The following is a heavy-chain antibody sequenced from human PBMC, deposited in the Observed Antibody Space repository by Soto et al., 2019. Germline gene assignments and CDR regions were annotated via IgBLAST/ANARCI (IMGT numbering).Heavy chain of an antibody. Sequence: PSETPSLTFTVSGGSIRSYYWSWIRQPPGKGLEWIGYIYYTGTTNYNPSLKSRVTISVDTSKNQVSLKLNSVTAADTAMYYCARAIDFDFWGRGTLVTVSS. J-gene: IGHJ4*02. CDR3: ARAIDFDF. CDR1: GGSIRSYY. V-gene: IGHV4-59*01. CDR2: IYYTGTT.